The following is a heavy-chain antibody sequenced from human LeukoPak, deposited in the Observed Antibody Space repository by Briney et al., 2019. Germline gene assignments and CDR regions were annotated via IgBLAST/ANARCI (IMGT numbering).Heavy chain of an antibody. J-gene: IGHJ4*02. D-gene: IGHD2-2*01. CDR1: GGAISSGGYY. Sequence: SQTLSLTCTVSGGAISSGGYYWSWIRQNPGQGLEWIGYIFYTGSVYCNPSLRSRVSISVDESKNQIYLGLSSVTAADTAVYYCARVLSSTRLIDFWGQGTLVAVST. V-gene: IGHV4-31*03. CDR3: ARVLSSTRLIDF. CDR2: IFYTGSV.